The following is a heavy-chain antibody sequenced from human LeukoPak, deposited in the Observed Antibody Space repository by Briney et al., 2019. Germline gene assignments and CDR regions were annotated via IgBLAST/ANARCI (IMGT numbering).Heavy chain of an antibody. V-gene: IGHV1-2*02. D-gene: IGHD3-3*01. Sequence: ASVKVSCKASGYTFTGYYMHWVRQAPGQGLEWIGWINPNSGGTIYAQKFQGRVTMTRDTSISTAYMELSRLRSDDTAVYYCARDLWTFWSGYYWAYWGQGTLVTVSS. CDR1: GYTFTGYY. J-gene: IGHJ4*02. CDR3: ARDLWTFWSGYYWAY. CDR2: INPNSGGT.